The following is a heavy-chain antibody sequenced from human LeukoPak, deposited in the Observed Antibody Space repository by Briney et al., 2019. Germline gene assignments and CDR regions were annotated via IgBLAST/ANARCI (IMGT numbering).Heavy chain of an antibody. CDR3: ARQSDYDGSRSYNY. Sequence: SETLSLTCTVSGGSISSSSYYWGWIRQPPGKGLEWIGSIYYSGSTYYNPSLKSRVTISVDTSKNQFSLKLSSVTAAGTAVYYYARQSDYDGSRSYNYWGQGTLVTVSS. CDR2: IYYSGST. D-gene: IGHD3-10*01. CDR1: GGSISSSSYY. V-gene: IGHV4-39*01. J-gene: IGHJ4*02.